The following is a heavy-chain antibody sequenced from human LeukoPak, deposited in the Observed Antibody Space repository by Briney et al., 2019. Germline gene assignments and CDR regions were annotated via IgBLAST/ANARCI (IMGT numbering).Heavy chain of an antibody. CDR3: VSFYETY. Sequence: GGSLRLSCAASGNYWMHWVRQVPGKGLVWVSHINSDGSWTSYADSVKGRFTISKDNAKNTVYLQMNSLRAGDTAVYYCVSFYETYWGRGTLVTVSS. J-gene: IGHJ4*02. V-gene: IGHV3-74*01. CDR2: INSDGSWT. D-gene: IGHD2/OR15-2a*01. CDR1: GNYW.